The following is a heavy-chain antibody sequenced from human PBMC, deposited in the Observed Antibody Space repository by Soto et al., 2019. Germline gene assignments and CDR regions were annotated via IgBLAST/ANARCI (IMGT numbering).Heavy chain of an antibody. CDR2: VHISGHS. J-gene: IGHJ5*01. D-gene: IGHD1-1*01. CDR3: ARVRQGCSANNCCFDP. CDR1: GGSVRSPDW. V-gene: IGHV4-4*02. Sequence: SETLSLTCTLPGGSVRSPDWWNWVRQSPDKGLGWIAEVHISGHSNYNPSLRSRVSVSIDSSKNQFYLNLNSVTAADTAIYYCARVRQGCSANNCCFDPWGPGTQVTVSS.